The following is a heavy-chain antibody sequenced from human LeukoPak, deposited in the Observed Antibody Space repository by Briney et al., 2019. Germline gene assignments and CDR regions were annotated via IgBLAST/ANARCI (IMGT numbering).Heavy chain of an antibody. D-gene: IGHD3-3*01. CDR1: GYTFTSYD. CDR3: ARGHHYDSWSGHSYYYYMDV. J-gene: IGHJ6*03. Sequence: ASVKVSCKASGYTFTSYDINWVRQATGQGLEWMGWMDPNSGNTGYAQKFQGRVTMTRNTSISTAYMELSSLRSEDTAVYYCARGHHYDSWSGHSYYYYMDVWGKGTTVTVSS. CDR2: MDPNSGNT. V-gene: IGHV1-8*01.